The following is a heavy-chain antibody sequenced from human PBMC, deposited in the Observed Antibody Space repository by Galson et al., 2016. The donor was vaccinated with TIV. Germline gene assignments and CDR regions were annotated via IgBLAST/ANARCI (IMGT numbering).Heavy chain of an antibody. V-gene: IGHV3-20*04. Sequence: SLRLSCAASGFTFDDHGMSWVRQAPGKGLEWVSGINWNGGGTAYADSVKGRFTISRGNAKNSLYLQMNSLRVEDTALYYCARLNGDTAYYFYIDVWGKGTTVTVS. D-gene: IGHD3-10*01. CDR3: ARLNGDTAYYFYIDV. CDR2: INWNGGGT. J-gene: IGHJ6*03. CDR1: GFTFDDHG.